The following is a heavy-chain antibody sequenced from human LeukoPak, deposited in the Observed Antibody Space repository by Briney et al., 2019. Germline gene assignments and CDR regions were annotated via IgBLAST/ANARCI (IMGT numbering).Heavy chain of an antibody. V-gene: IGHV3-15*01. CDR1: GFTFSNAW. CDR3: TTDPGNDYDILTGYYVSY. CDR2: IKSKTDGGTT. D-gene: IGHD3-9*01. Sequence: GGSLRLSCAASGFTFSNAWMSWVRQAPGKGLEWVGRIKSKTDGGTTDYAAPVKGRFTISRDDSKNTLYLQMNSLKTEDTAVYYCTTDPGNDYDILTGYYVSYWGQGTLVTVSS. J-gene: IGHJ4*02.